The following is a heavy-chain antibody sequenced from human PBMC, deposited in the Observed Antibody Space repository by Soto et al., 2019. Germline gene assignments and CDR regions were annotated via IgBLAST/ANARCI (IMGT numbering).Heavy chain of an antibody. CDR1: GFTFTSSA. CDR2: VVVGSGNT. J-gene: IGHJ6*02. Sequence: SVKVSCKASGFTFTSSAVQWVRQARGQRLEWIGWVVVGSGNTNYAQKFQERVTITRDMSTSTAYMELSSLRSEDTAVYYCAGHWNYRPYYYYGMDVWGQGTTVTVSS. CDR3: AGHWNYRPYYYYGMDV. D-gene: IGHD1-7*01. V-gene: IGHV1-58*01.